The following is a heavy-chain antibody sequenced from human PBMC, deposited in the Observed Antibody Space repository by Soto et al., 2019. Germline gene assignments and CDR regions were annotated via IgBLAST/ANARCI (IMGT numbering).Heavy chain of an antibody. CDR1: GFTFSSYW. D-gene: IGHD6-19*01. CDR2: IKQDGSEK. V-gene: IGHV3-7*01. J-gene: IGHJ4*02. Sequence: EVQLVESGGGLVQPGGSLRLSCAASGFTFSSYWMNWVRQAPGKGLEWVANIKQDGSEKYYVDSVKGRFTISRDNAKNSLYLQMNSLRAEDTAVYYCARDSQWLVPSYFDYWGQGTLVTVSS. CDR3: ARDSQWLVPSYFDY.